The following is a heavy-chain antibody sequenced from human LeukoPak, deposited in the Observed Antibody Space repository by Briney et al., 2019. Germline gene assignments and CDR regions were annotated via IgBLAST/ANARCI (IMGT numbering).Heavy chain of an antibody. Sequence: SETLSLTCRVSGDSISSSRNCWGWIRPPPGKGLEWIGSVYHSGSTYYNPSINSRITISVDTSKNQFSLKLSSVTAADTAVYYCARGGYWGQGTLVTVSS. CDR3: ARGGY. D-gene: IGHD3-16*01. V-gene: IGHV4-39*01. CDR1: GDSISSSRNC. CDR2: VYHSGST. J-gene: IGHJ4*02.